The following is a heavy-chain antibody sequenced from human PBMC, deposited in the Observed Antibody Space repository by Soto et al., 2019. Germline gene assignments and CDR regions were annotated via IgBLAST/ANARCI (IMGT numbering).Heavy chain of an antibody. Sequence: QVQLLQSGAEVKKPGASVKVSCKASGYTFTNYGITWVRQAPGQGREWMGWISAYNCDTHYTQRLQGRVTMTTDTSTSTAYMELRGLRSDDTAVYYCARVRQLVVYFYYYLDVWGKGTTVTVSS. D-gene: IGHD6-6*01. CDR2: ISAYNCDT. J-gene: IGHJ6*03. CDR3: ARVRQLVVYFYYYLDV. CDR1: GYTFTNYG. V-gene: IGHV1-18*01.